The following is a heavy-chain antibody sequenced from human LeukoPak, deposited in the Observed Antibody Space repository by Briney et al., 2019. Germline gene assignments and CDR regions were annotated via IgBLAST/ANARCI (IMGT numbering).Heavy chain of an antibody. Sequence: SETLSLTCTVSGGSISSSSYYWGWIRQPPGKGLEWIGSIYYSGSTYYNPSLKSRVTISVDTSKNQFSLKLSSVTAADTAVYYCARLVAGTYDWGQGTLVTVSS. CDR3: ARLVAGTYD. D-gene: IGHD1-14*01. J-gene: IGHJ4*02. V-gene: IGHV4-39*07. CDR1: GGSISSSSYY. CDR2: IYYSGST.